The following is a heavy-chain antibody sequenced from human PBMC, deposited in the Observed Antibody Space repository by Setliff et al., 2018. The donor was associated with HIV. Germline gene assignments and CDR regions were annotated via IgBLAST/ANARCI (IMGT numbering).Heavy chain of an antibody. CDR2: ICYSGST. V-gene: IGHV4-59*11. Sequence: SETLSLTCTVSDASISSHYWSWIRQPPGKGLEWIAYICYSGSTYHNPSLKRRLTLLLYTSKNQFSLNLSSVTAADTAMYYCAREVLPVIGGRGWFDPWGQGTLVTVS. D-gene: IGHD1-26*01. CDR3: AREVLPVIGGRGWFDP. J-gene: IGHJ5*02. CDR1: DASISSHY.